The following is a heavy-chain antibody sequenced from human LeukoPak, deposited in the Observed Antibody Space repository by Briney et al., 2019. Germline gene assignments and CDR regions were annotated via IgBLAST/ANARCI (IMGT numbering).Heavy chain of an antibody. CDR3: ARVFGGYDFRGFCDY. CDR1: GYTFTGYY. Sequence: ASVKVSCKASGYTFTGYYMHWVRQAPGQGLEWMGGIIPIFGTANYAQKFQGRVTITADESTSTAYMELSSLRSEDTAVYYCARVFGGYDFRGFCDYWGQGTLVTVSS. D-gene: IGHD5-12*01. CDR2: IIPIFGTA. V-gene: IGHV1-69*13. J-gene: IGHJ4*02.